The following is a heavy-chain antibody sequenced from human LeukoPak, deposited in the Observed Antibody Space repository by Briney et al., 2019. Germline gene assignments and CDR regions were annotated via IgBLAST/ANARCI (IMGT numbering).Heavy chain of an antibody. Sequence: GGSLRLSCAASGFTFDNYNMNWVRQAPGKGLEWVSSISSGTNYIFEADSVKGRFTVTKDTALNSLSLQMNSLRADDTAVYYCARGVYYYDSSGYYLHYFDYWGQGTLVTVSS. CDR2: ISSGTNYI. CDR3: ARGVYYYDSSGYYLHYFDY. D-gene: IGHD3-22*01. V-gene: IGHV3-21*01. CDR1: GFTFDNYN. J-gene: IGHJ4*02.